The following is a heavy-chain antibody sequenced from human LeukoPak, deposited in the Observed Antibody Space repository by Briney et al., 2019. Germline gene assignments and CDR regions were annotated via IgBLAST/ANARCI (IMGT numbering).Heavy chain of an antibody. D-gene: IGHD2-2*01. CDR1: GYTFTSYA. J-gene: IGHJ4*02. Sequence: ASVKVSCKASGYTFTSYAMHWVRQAPGQRLEWMGWINAGNGNTKYSQKFQGRVTITRDTSASTAYMELSSLRSEDTAVYYCARGCGSASCPYFFDNWGQGTLVTVSS. V-gene: IGHV1-3*01. CDR3: ARGCGSASCPYFFDN. CDR2: INAGNGNT.